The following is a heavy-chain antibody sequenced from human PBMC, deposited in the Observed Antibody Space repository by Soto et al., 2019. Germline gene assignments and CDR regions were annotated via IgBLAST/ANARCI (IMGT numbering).Heavy chain of an antibody. CDR1: GYTFTHYW. Sequence: GESLKISCRGIGYTFTHYWISWVRQMPGKGLEWMGRIDPSDSNINYSPSFEGHVTISADNSITTAFLQWSSLLASDTAIYYCATLPGYSSTPIGEPFDFWSRGTLVTVSS. CDR2: IDPSDSNI. D-gene: IGHD6-13*01. V-gene: IGHV5-10-1*01. CDR3: ATLPGYSSTPIGEPFDF. J-gene: IGHJ2*01.